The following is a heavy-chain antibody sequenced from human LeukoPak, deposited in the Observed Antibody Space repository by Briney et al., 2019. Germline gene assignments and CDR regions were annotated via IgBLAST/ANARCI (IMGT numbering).Heavy chain of an antibody. D-gene: IGHD3-22*01. J-gene: IGHJ4*02. CDR2: ISAYNGNT. CDR1: GYTFTSYG. Sequence: ASVKVSCKASGYTFTSYGISWVGQAPGQGLEWMGWISAYNGNTNYAQKLQGRVTMTTDTSTSTAYMELRSLRSDDTAVYYCASQYYDSSGYYFPFGYWGQGTPVTVSS. V-gene: IGHV1-18*01. CDR3: ASQYYDSSGYYFPFGY.